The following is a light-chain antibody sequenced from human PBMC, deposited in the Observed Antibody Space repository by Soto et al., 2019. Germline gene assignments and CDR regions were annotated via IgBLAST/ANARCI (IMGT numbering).Light chain of an antibody. Sequence: DIQMTQSPFSLSASVGDRVTITCRASQSISSYLNWYQQKPGKAPKVLIYDASSLQSVVPSRFSGSGSGTDFTLTISILQPEDVATYYCQQSDFTPFTFGQGTKLEIK. CDR3: QQSDFTPFT. J-gene: IGKJ2*01. V-gene: IGKV1-39*01. CDR2: DAS. CDR1: QSISSY.